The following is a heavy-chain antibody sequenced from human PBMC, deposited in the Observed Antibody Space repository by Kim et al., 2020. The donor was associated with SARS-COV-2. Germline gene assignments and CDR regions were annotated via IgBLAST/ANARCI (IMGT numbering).Heavy chain of an antibody. CDR1: GFTFSSYG. V-gene: IGHV3-30*18. Sequence: GGSLRLSCAASGFTFSSYGMHWVRQAPGKGLEWVAVISYDGSNKYYADSVKGRFTISRDNSKNTLYLQMNSLRAEDTAVYYCAKDRARFRLGSSEGLSDYWGQGTLVTVSS. J-gene: IGHJ4*02. CDR2: ISYDGSNK. D-gene: IGHD6-6*01. CDR3: AKDRARFRLGSSEGLSDY.